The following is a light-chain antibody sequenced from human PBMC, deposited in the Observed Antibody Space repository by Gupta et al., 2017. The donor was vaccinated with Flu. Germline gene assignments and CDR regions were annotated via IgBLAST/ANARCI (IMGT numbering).Light chain of an antibody. CDR2: EVS. CDR3: SSYTSSSTLEV. V-gene: IGLV2-14*01. J-gene: IGLJ3*02. CDR1: SSYVGGYNY. Sequence: ITISCTGTSSYVGGYNYVSWYQQHPGKAPKLMIYEVSNRPSGVSNRFSGSKSGNTASLTISGLQAEDEADYYCSSYTSSSTLEVFGGGTKLTVL.